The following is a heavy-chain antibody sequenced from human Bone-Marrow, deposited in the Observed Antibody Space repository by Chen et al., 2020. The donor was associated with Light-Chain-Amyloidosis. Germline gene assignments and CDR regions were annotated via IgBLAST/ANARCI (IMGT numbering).Heavy chain of an antibody. CDR2: IYPDDSDA. D-gene: IGHD5-12*01. Sequence: EVQLEQSGPEVKKPAESLKISCKGSGYTFPNYWIGWVRPMPGKGLEWMGVIYPDDSDARYSPSFEGQVTISADKSITTAYLQWRSLKASDTAMYYCARRRDGYNFDYWGQGTLVTVSS. J-gene: IGHJ4*02. V-gene: IGHV5-51*01. CDR1: GYTFPNYW. CDR3: ARRRDGYNFDY.